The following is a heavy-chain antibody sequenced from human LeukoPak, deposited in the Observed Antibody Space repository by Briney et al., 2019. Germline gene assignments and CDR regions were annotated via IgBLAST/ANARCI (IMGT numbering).Heavy chain of an antibody. CDR1: GGSISSSNW. CDR3: AVVVVAARGLYYFDY. Sequence: SETLSLTCAVSGGSISSSNWWSWVRQPPGKGLEWIGEIYHSGSTNYNPSLKSRVTISVDKSKNQFSLKLSSVTAADTAVYYCAVVVVAARGLYYFDYWGQGTLVTVSS. J-gene: IGHJ4*02. CDR2: IYHSGST. D-gene: IGHD2-15*01. V-gene: IGHV4-4*02.